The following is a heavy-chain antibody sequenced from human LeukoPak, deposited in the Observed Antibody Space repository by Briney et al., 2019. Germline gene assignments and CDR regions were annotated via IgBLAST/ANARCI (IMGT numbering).Heavy chain of an antibody. J-gene: IGHJ4*02. Sequence: GGSLRLSCAASGFTVSTNYMSWVRQAPGKGLEWVSVIYSTGSTYYADSVKGRFTISRDNAKNSLYLQMNSLGAEDTALYYCARDPPYSGHYFDYWGQGTLVTVAS. D-gene: IGHD1-26*01. CDR2: IYSTGST. CDR3: ARDPPYSGHYFDY. CDR1: GFTVSTNY. V-gene: IGHV3-66*01.